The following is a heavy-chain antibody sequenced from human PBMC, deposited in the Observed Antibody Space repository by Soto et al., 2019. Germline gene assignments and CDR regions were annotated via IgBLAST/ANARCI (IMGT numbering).Heavy chain of an antibody. CDR3: ARGGGSYEIDY. Sequence: SETLSLTCTVSGGSISSYYWSWIRQPPGKGLEWIGYIYYSGSTNYNPSLKSRVTISVDTSKNQFSLKLSSVTAADTAVYYCARGGGSYEIDYWGQATLVTVSS. J-gene: IGHJ4*02. CDR1: GGSISSYY. V-gene: IGHV4-59*01. CDR2: IYYSGST. D-gene: IGHD2-15*01.